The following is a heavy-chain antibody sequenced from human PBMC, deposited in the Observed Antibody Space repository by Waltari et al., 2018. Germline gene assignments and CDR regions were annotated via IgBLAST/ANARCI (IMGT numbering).Heavy chain of an antibody. Sequence: QVQLQESGPGLVEPSGTLSLTCTVSGGAISGSGYYWGWLRLNPGKGLAWIASSYHDGTSYDTPSLKSLVTISVDTSENKFSLKLNSVTAADTAIYYCARPGSSSPYYWFNPWGQGILVTVSS. V-gene: IGHV4-39*01. D-gene: IGHD2-2*01. CDR1: GGAISGSGYY. J-gene: IGHJ5*02. CDR3: ARPGSSSPYYWFNP. CDR2: SYHDGTS.